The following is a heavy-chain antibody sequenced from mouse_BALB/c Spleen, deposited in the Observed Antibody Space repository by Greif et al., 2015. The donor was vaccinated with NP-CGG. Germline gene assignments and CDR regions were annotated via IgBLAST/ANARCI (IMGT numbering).Heavy chain of an antibody. CDR2: IWWDDDK. Sequence: QVTLKVCGPGILQPSQTLSLTCSFSGFSLSTSGMGVGWIRQPSGKGLEWLAHIWWDDDKRYDPALKSRLTISKDSSSNQVFLKIASVDTADTATYYCARATATTAWFAYWGQGTLVTVSA. D-gene: IGHD1-2*01. CDR1: GFSLSTSGMG. CDR3: ARATATTAWFAY. J-gene: IGHJ3*01. V-gene: IGHV8-8*01.